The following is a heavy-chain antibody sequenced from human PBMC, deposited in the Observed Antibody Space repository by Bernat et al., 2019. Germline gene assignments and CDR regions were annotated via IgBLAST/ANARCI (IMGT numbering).Heavy chain of an antibody. CDR1: GGTFSSYG. Sequence: QVQLVQSGAEVKKPGSSVKVSCKASGGTFSSYGISWVRQAPGQGLEWMGWISAYNGNTNYAQKLQGRVTMTTDTSTSTAYMELRSLRSDDTAVYYCARGKRGAGREGAFDIWGQGTMVTVSS. CDR3: ARGKRGAGREGAFDI. V-gene: IGHV1-18*01. D-gene: IGHD3-16*01. CDR2: ISAYNGNT. J-gene: IGHJ3*02.